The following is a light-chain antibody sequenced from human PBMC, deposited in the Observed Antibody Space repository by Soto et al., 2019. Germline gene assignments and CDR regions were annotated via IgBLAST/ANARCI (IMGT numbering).Light chain of an antibody. V-gene: IGLV1-44*01. J-gene: IGLJ1*01. CDR1: SSNIGSNT. CDR2: SNN. Sequence: QSVLTQPPSASGTPGQRVTISCSGSSSNIGSNTVNWYQQLPGTAPKLLIYSNNQRPSGVPDRLSGSKSGTSASLAISGLQSEDEADYYCAAWDDSLNGSYVFGPGTKLTVL. CDR3: AAWDDSLNGSYV.